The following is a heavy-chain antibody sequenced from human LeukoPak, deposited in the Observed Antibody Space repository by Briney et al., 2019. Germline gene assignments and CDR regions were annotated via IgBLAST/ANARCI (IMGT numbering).Heavy chain of an antibody. CDR1: GFTFSSYA. CDR3: AREGTYGDYAYFDY. CDR2: ISYDGSNK. D-gene: IGHD4-17*01. J-gene: IGHJ4*02. V-gene: IGHV3-30-3*01. Sequence: PGRSLRLSFAASGFTFSSYAMHWVRQAPGKGLEWVAVISYDGSNKYYADSVKGRFTISRDNSKNTLYLQMNSLRAEDTAVYYCAREGTYGDYAYFDYWGQGTLVTVSS.